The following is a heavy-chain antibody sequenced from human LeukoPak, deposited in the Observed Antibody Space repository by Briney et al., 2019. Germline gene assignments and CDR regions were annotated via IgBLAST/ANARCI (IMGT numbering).Heavy chain of an antibody. CDR1: GYTFTSYY. J-gene: IGHJ4*02. CDR3: ARPLSGELPDY. D-gene: IGHD1-7*01. CDR2: INPSGGST. Sequence: SVKVSCKASGYTFTSYYMHWVRQAPGQGLEWMGIINPSGGSTSYAQKFQGRVTMTRDTFTSTVYMELSSLRSEDTAVYYCARPLSGELPDYWGQGTLVTVSS. V-gene: IGHV1-46*01.